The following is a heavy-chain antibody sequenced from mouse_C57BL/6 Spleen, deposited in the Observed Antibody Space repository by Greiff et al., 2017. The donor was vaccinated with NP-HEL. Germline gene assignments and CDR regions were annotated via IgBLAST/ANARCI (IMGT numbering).Heavy chain of an antibody. CDR2: INPNNGGT. Sequence: VQLKQSGPELVKPGASVKIPCKASGYTFTDYNMDWVKQSHGKSLEWIGDINPNNGGTIYNQKFKGKATLTVDKSSSTAYMELRSLTSEDTAVYYCARGYYGSRSFYYFDYWGQGTTLTVSS. J-gene: IGHJ2*01. D-gene: IGHD1-1*01. CDR3: ARGYYGSRSFYYFDY. CDR1: GYTFTDYN. V-gene: IGHV1-18*01.